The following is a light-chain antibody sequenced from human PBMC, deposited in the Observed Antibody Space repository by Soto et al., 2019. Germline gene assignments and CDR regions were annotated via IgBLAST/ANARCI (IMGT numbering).Light chain of an antibody. J-gene: IGKJ4*01. V-gene: IGKV1-5*01. CDR1: QSISTW. Sequence: DIQMTQSPSTASASVGYKVTITSRTSQSISTWFAWYQQKPGKAPNLLIYDASSLESGVPSRFSGSGYGKEFTLYITSLQLDDFATYSCKNYNCYSTLTFGRRTTVDMK. CDR3: KNYNCYSTLT. CDR2: DAS.